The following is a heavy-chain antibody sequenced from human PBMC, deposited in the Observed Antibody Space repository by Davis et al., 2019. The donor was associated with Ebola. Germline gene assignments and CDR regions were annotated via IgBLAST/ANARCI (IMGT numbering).Heavy chain of an antibody. CDR1: GDSVSSNSAA. CDR2: TYYRSKWYN. D-gene: IGHD3-10*01. Sequence: SQTLSLTCAISGDSVSSNSAAWNWIRQSPSRGLEWLGRTYYRSKWYNDYAVSVKSRITINPDTSKNQSSLQLNSVTPEDTAVYYCARGGLLWFGEYFDYWGQGTLVTVSS. V-gene: IGHV6-1*01. J-gene: IGHJ4*02. CDR3: ARGGLLWFGEYFDY.